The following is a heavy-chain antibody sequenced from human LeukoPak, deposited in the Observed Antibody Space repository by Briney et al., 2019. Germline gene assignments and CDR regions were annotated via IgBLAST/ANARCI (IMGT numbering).Heavy chain of an antibody. V-gene: IGHV1-8*01. Sequence: GASVKVSCKTSGYTFTNYDINWVRQATGQGLEWLGWMSPNNGNTGYAQKFQGRVTMTRNTSISTAYMELSSLRSEDTAVYYCARAAPDGFWSGSYYYYGMDVWGQGTTVTVSS. CDR2: MSPNNGNT. CDR3: ARAAPDGFWSGSYYYYGMDV. J-gene: IGHJ6*02. CDR1: GYTFTNYD. D-gene: IGHD3-3*01.